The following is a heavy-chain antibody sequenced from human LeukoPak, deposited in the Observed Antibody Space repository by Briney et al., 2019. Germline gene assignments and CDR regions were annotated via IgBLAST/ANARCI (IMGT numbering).Heavy chain of an antibody. CDR3: ATSDTVSTYNWFDP. Sequence: SETLSLTCNVSGGSISSNTYFWGWIRRPPGKGLEWIGSIRYSGSTYFNPSLKSRVTISVDTSKNQFSLNLSSLTAADTAVYYCATSDTVSTYNWFDPWGQGTLVTVS. V-gene: IGHV4-39*01. CDR2: IRYSGST. CDR1: GGSISSNTYF. J-gene: IGHJ5*02. D-gene: IGHD5/OR15-5a*01.